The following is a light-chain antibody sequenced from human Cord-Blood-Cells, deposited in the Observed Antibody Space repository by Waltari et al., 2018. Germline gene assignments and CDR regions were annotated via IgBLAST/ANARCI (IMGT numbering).Light chain of an antibody. J-gene: IGLJ3*02. CDR2: DVS. CDR1: RSDVGGYNY. CDR3: CSYAGSYTWV. V-gene: IGLV2-11*01. Sequence: QSALTQPRSVSGSPGQSVTISCTGTRSDVGGYNYVSWYQPHPGKAPQLMIYDVSKRPSGVPDRFSGSKSGNTASLTISGLQAEDEADYYCCSYAGSYTWVFGGGTKLTVL.